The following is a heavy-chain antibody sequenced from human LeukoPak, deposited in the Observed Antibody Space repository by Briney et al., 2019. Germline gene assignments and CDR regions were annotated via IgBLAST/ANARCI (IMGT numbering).Heavy chain of an antibody. Sequence: SGGSLRLSCAASGFTFSSHGMNWVRQAPGKGLEWVSVIYSGGSTYYTDSVKGRFIIFRDNSKNTLYLQMNSLRAEDTAVYYCARLDVVGATPTDAFDIWGQGTMVTVSS. D-gene: IGHD1-26*01. V-gene: IGHV3-53*01. CDR3: ARLDVVGATPTDAFDI. CDR1: GFTFSSHG. CDR2: IYSGGST. J-gene: IGHJ3*02.